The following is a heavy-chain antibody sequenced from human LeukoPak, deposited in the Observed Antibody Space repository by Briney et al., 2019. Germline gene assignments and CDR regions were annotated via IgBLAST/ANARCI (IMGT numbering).Heavy chain of an antibody. V-gene: IGHV3-7*01. CDR2: IKQDGSEK. J-gene: IGHJ4*02. Sequence: GGSLRLSCAASGFTFSSYWMSWVRQAPGKGLEWVANIKQDGSEKYYVDSVKGRFTISRDNAKNSLYLQMNSLRAEDTAVYYCTRAGGSGYDDYWGQGTLVTVSS. CDR1: GFTFSSYW. D-gene: IGHD5-12*01. CDR3: TRAGGSGYDDY.